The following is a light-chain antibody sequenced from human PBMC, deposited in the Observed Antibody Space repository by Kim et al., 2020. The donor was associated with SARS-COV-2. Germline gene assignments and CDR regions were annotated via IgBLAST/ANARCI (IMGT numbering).Light chain of an antibody. CDR1: KLGDKY. CDR2: RDN. Sequence: VSPGKTASITCTGDKLGDKYTSWYQQKPGQSPVVVIFRDNRRPSGIPERFSGSNSGNTATLTISGTQAMDEADYYCQAWDSSIYVFGTGTKVTVL. CDR3: QAWDSSIYV. V-gene: IGLV3-1*01. J-gene: IGLJ1*01.